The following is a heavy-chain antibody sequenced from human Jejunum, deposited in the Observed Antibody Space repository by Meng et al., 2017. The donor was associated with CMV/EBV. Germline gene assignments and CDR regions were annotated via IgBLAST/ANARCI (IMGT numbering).Heavy chain of an antibody. V-gene: IGHV4-30-4*08. J-gene: IGHJ4*02. CDR3: ARGGIFRGIDY. CDR1: GDSISSGDYS. CDR2: IYYNGNA. D-gene: IGHD3-10*01. Sequence: QVAPEASGPRSGNTSQALFLTCTFSGDSISSGDYSWNWIRQSPGKGLEWIGYIYYNGNAYYNPSLQSRVSISVDTSKNEFSLNLNSVTAADTALYFCARGGIFRGIDYWGQGTLVTVSS.